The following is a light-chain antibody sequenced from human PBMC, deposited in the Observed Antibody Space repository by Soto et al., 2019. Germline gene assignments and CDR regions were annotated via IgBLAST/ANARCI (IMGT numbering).Light chain of an antibody. CDR2: GNS. V-gene: IGLV1-40*01. J-gene: IGLJ2*01. CDR3: QSYDSSLSGVV. Sequence: QSVLTQPPSVSGAPGQRVTISCTGSSSNIGAGYDVHWYQQLPGTAPKLLIYGNSNRPSGVPDRFSGSKSVTSASLAINGLQAEDEADYYCQSYDSSLSGVVFGGGTKLTVL. CDR1: SSNIGAGYD.